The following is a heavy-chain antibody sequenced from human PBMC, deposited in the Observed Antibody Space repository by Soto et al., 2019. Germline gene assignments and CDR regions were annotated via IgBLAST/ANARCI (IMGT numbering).Heavy chain of an antibody. V-gene: IGHV3-23*01. CDR1: GFTFTDYA. CDR2: ISGSGGST. Sequence: EVQLLQSGGGLVQPGGSLRLSCAASGFTFTDYAMSWVRQAPGKALEWVSAISGSGGSTYYADPVKGRFTISRDNSKNTLYLKMNSLRAEDRAVYYCAKERGSDWSPHFFDSWGQGTLVTVSS. D-gene: IGHD6-19*01. J-gene: IGHJ4*02. CDR3: AKERGSDWSPHFFDS.